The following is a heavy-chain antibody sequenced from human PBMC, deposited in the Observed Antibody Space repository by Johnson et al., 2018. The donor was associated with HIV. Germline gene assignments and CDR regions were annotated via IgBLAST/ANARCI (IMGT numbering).Heavy chain of an antibody. CDR3: ARGQTAYSGYDVPLDI. J-gene: IGHJ3*02. CDR2: IYSGGST. V-gene: IGHV3-23*03. CDR1: GFTFGDYA. Sequence: EVQLVESAGGLVQPGRSLRLSCAASGFTFGDYAMHWVRQAPGKGLEWVSVIYSGGSTYYADSVKGRFTISRDNSKNTLFLQMNSLRAEDTAVYYCARGQTAYSGYDVPLDIWGQGTMVTVSS. D-gene: IGHD5-12*01.